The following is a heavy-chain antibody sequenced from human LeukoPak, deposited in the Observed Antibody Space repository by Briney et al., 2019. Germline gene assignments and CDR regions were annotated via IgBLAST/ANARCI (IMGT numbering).Heavy chain of an antibody. V-gene: IGHV3-21*01. D-gene: IGHD3-10*01. Sequence: SGGSLRLSCAASGFTFSSYSMNWVRQAPGKGLEWVSSISSSSSYIYYADSVKGRFTISRDNAKNSLYLQMNSLRAEDTAVYYCASYYYGSGSSSDYWGQGTLVTVSS. J-gene: IGHJ4*02. CDR3: ASYYYGSGSSSDY. CDR1: GFTFSSYS. CDR2: ISSSSSYI.